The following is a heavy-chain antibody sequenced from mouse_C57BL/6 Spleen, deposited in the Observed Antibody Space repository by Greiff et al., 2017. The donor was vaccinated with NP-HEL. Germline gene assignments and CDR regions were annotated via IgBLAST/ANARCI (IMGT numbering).Heavy chain of an antibody. D-gene: IGHD2-2*01. J-gene: IGHJ2*01. CDR3: TRGALWLRRDFDY. CDR2: IYPGNSDT. CDR1: GYTFTSYW. Sequence: VQLQQSGTVLARPGASVKMSCKTSGYTFTSYWMHWVKQRPGQGLEWIGAIYPGNSDTSYNQKFKGKAKLTAVTSASTAYMELSSLTNEDSAVYYCTRGALWLRRDFDYWGQGTTLTVSS. V-gene: IGHV1-5*01.